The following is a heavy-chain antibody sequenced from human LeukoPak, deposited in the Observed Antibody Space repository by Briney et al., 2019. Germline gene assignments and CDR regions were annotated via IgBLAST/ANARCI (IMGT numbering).Heavy chain of an antibody. Sequence: PGGSLRLSCAASGFTFSGYSMNWVRQAPGKGLEWVSSVSSSSSYIYYADSVKGRFTISRDNSKNTLYLQMNSLRAEDTAVYYCAKDKKRWLQFPSYFDYWGQGTLVTVSS. V-gene: IGHV3-21*01. CDR1: GFTFSGYS. CDR3: AKDKKRWLQFPSYFDY. J-gene: IGHJ4*02. CDR2: VSSSSSYI. D-gene: IGHD5-24*01.